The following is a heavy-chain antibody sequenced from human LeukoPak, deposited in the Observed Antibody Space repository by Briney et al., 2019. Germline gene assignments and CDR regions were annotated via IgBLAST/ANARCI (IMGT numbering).Heavy chain of an antibody. J-gene: IGHJ6*03. CDR3: AKDGAAAGNYYYYYMDV. CDR1: GFTFNNYI. V-gene: IGHV3-30*02. CDR2: IRYDGSNK. Sequence: GGSLRLSCAASGFTFNNYIMNWVRQAPGKGLEWVAFIRYDGSNKYYADSVKGRFTISRDNSKNTLYLQMNSLRAEDTAVYYCAKDGAAAGNYYYYYMDVWGKGTTVTISS. D-gene: IGHD6-25*01.